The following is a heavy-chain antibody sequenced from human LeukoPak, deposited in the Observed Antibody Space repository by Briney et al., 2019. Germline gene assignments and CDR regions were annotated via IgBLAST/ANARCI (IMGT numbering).Heavy chain of an antibody. D-gene: IGHD3-9*01. CDR1: GYTFSNFG. Sequence: SVKVSCKTSGYTFSNFGINWVRQAPGQGLEWMGGIIPIFGTANYAQKFQGRVTITAGESTSTAYMELSSLRSEDTAVYYCAREEYYDILTGYNYWGQGTLVTVSS. CDR2: IIPIFGTA. J-gene: IGHJ4*02. V-gene: IGHV1-69*13. CDR3: AREEYYDILTGYNY.